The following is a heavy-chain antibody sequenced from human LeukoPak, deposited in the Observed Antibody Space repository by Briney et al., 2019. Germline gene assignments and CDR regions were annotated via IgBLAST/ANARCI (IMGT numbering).Heavy chain of an antibody. CDR2: INSDGSAT. CDR3: VKAIVAAGYDY. V-gene: IGHV3-74*01. D-gene: IGHD6-13*01. J-gene: IGHJ4*02. Sequence: PGGSLRLSCAASGLTFSSYWMHWVRQAPGKGPVWVSRINSDGSATFYADSVKGRFTISRDNAKNTLYLQMNSLRAEDTAVYYCVKAIVAAGYDYWGQGTLVTVSS. CDR1: GLTFSSYW.